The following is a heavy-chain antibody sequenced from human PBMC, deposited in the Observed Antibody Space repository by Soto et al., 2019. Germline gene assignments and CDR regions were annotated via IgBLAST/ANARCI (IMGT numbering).Heavy chain of an antibody. V-gene: IGHV3-21*01. CDR1: GFTFSTYT. CDR3: VRERADY. Sequence: GGSLRLSCAASGFTFSTYTMNWVRQAPGKGLEWVSSISSSSGHTFYVDSVKGRFTIYRDNAKNSLYLQMSSLRAEDTAVYYCVRERADYWGQGTLVTVSS. CDR2: ISSSSGHT. J-gene: IGHJ4*02.